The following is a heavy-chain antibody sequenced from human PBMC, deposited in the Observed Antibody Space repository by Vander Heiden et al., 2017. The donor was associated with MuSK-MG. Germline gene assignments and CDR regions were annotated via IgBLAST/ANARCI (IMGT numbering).Heavy chain of an antibody. Sequence: EVQLVESGGGLVKPGGSLRLSCAASGFTFSSYSMNWVRQAPGKGLEWVSSISSSSSYIYYADSVKGRFTISRDNAKNSLYLQMNRLRAEDTAVYYCARYNYDSSGYSDYWGQGTLVTVSS. D-gene: IGHD3-22*01. V-gene: IGHV3-21*01. J-gene: IGHJ4*02. CDR3: ARYNYDSSGYSDY. CDR1: GFTFSSYS. CDR2: ISSSSSYI.